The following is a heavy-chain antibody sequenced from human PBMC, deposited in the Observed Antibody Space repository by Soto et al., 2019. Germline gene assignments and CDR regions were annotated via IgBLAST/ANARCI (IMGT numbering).Heavy chain of an antibody. Sequence: QVHLVESGGGVVQPGRSLRLSCAASGFTFSNYAMHWVRQAPGKGLEWVTVMSYDGSNKYYADSVKGRFTISRDNSKNTLYLQMNSLRAEDTAVYYCARGGIHGAGKDYWGQGTLVTVSS. CDR2: MSYDGSNK. CDR1: GFTFSNYA. D-gene: IGHD3-10*01. J-gene: IGHJ4*02. CDR3: ARGGIHGAGKDY. V-gene: IGHV3-30*04.